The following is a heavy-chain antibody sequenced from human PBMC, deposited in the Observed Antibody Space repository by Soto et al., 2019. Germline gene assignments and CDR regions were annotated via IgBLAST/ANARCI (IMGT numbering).Heavy chain of an antibody. CDR3: ARDGPYCSSTSCSPYYFDY. CDR1: GYTFTSYG. V-gene: IGHV1-18*04. CDR2: ISAYNGNT. J-gene: IGHJ4*02. Sequence: QVQLVQSGAEVKKPGASVKVSCKASGYTFTSYGISWVRQAPEQGLEWMGWISAYNGNTNYAQKLQGRVTMTTDTSTSTAYMELRSLRSDDTAVYYCARDGPYCSSTSCSPYYFDYWGQGTLVTVSS. D-gene: IGHD2-2*01.